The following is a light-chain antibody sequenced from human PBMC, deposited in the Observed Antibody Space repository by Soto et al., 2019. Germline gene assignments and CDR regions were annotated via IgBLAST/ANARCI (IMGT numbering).Light chain of an antibody. V-gene: IGKV3-20*01. Sequence: EIVLTQSPATLSLSPGERATLSCRASQSVSSSYLAWYQQKPGQAPRLLIYGASSRAPGIPARFSGSGSGTDLTLTISRLEPADFAVYYCQQYGSSPLWTFGQGTKLEIK. CDR3: QQYGSSPLWT. J-gene: IGKJ2*02. CDR2: GAS. CDR1: QSVSSSY.